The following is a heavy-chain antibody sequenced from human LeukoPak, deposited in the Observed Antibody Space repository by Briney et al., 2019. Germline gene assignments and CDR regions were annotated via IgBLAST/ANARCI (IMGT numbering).Heavy chain of an antibody. CDR2: ISYDGSNK. V-gene: IGHV3-30*18. CDR3: AKSAGSLVPAAIMGFYALDY. Sequence: QPGRSLRLSCAASGFTFSSYGMHWVRQAPGKGLEWVAVISYDGSNKYYADSVKGRFTISRDNSKNTLYLQMNSLRAEDTAVYYCAKSAGSLVPAAIMGFYALDYWGQGTLVTVSS. D-gene: IGHD2-2*02. CDR1: GFTFSSYG. J-gene: IGHJ4*02.